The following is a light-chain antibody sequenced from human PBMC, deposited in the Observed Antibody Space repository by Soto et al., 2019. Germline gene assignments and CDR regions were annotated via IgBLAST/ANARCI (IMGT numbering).Light chain of an antibody. J-gene: IGLJ2*01. CDR2: DVS. CDR1: SSDVGGYNY. Sequence: QFALTQPASVSGSPGQSITISCTGTSSDVGGYNYVSWYQQHPGKAPKLMIYDVSNRPSGVSNRFSGSKSGNTASLTISGLQAEDEADYYCSSYTSSSKRVFGGGTKLTVL. V-gene: IGLV2-14*01. CDR3: SSYTSSSKRV.